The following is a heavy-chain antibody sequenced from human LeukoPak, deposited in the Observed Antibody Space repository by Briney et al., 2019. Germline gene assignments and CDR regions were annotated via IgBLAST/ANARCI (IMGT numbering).Heavy chain of an antibody. CDR2: IVVGSGNT. D-gene: IGHD3-10*01. CDR1: GFTFTSSA. CDR3: AASMVRGDNPFDP. V-gene: IGHV1-58*02. Sequence: ASVKVSCKASGFTFTSSAIQWVRQARGQRLEWIGWIVVGSGNTNYAQKFQERVTITRDMSTSTAYMELSSLRSEDTAVYYCAASMVRGDNPFDPWGQGALVTVSS. J-gene: IGHJ5*02.